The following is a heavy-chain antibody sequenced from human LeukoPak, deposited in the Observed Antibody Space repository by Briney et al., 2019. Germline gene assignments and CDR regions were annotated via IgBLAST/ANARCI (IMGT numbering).Heavy chain of an antibody. V-gene: IGHV3-23*01. D-gene: IGHD1-26*01. CDR1: GFTFSNYA. J-gene: IGHJ4*02. CDR2: ISGSGGSP. CDR3: AKDRVGRASDFDY. Sequence: GGSLRLSCAASGFTFSNYAMSWVRQAPGKGLEWVSDISGSGGSPYYADSEKGRFTISRDNSKNTLYLQMNSLRVEDTAVYYCAKDRVGRASDFDYWGQGTLVTVSS.